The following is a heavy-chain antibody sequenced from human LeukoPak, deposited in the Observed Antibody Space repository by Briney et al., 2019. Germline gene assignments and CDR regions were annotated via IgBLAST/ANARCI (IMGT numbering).Heavy chain of an antibody. CDR3: AKGEGGIVVVPAAMPVADAFDI. CDR2: ISYDGSNK. J-gene: IGHJ3*02. Sequence: PGRSLRLSCAASGFTFNTYGMHWVRQAPSKGLEWVAVISYDGSNKYYADSVKGRFTISRDNSKNTLYLQMNSLRAEDTAVYYCAKGEGGIVVVPAAMPVADAFDIWGQGTMVTVSS. D-gene: IGHD2-2*01. V-gene: IGHV3-30*18. CDR1: GFTFNTYG.